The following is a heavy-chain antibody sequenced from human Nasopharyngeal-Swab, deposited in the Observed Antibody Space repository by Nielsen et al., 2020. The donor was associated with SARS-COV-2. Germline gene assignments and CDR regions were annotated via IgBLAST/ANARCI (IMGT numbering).Heavy chain of an antibody. CDR1: GGSFSGYY. V-gene: IGHV4-34*01. CDR2: INHSGST. CDR3: AGGGSSSWYYYYYGMDV. D-gene: IGHD6-13*01. Sequence: GSLRLSCAVYGGSFSGYYWSWIRQPPGKGLEWMGEINHSGSTNYNPSLKSRVTISVDTSKNQFSLKLSSVTAADTAVYYCAGGGSSSWYYYYYGMDVWGQGTTVTVSS. J-gene: IGHJ6*02.